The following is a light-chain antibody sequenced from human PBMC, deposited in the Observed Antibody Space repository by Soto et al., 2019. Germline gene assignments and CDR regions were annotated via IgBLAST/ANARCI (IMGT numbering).Light chain of an antibody. Sequence: QSVLPQPPAASGTPGQRVTISRFGSSPNIGSQFVYWYQQLPGAAPKLLIYKTNQRPPGVPDRFSGSKSGASASLAISGLRTEDEADYYCASWDDSLRWVFGGGTKLTVL. V-gene: IGLV1-47*01. J-gene: IGLJ3*02. CDR3: ASWDDSLRWV. CDR2: KTN. CDR1: SPNIGSQF.